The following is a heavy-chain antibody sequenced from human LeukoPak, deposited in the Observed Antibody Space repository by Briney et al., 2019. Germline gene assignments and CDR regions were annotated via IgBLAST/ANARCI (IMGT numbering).Heavy chain of an antibody. CDR2: IYYSGST. D-gene: IGHD5-24*01. V-gene: IGHV4-59*01. J-gene: IGHJ4*03. Sequence: SETLSLTCTVSGGSISSYYWSWIRQPPGKGLEWIGYIYYSGSTNYNPSLKSRVTISVDTSKNQFSLKLSSVTAADTAVYYCARAVEMASFWSFDYWGQGTMVTVSS. CDR3: ARAVEMASFWSFDY. CDR1: GGSISSYY.